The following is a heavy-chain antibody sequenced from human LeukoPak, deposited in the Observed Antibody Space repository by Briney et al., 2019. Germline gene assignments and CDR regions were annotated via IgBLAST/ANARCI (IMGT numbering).Heavy chain of an antibody. CDR1: GYSISSGYY. D-gene: IGHD6-13*01. Sequence: MSSETLSLTCTVSGYSISSGYYWGWIRQPPGKGLEWIGSIYHSGSTYYNPSLKSRVTISVDTSKNQFSLKLSSVTAADTAVYYCARFEQQPQDFDYWGQGTLVTVSS. CDR3: ARFEQQPQDFDY. CDR2: IYHSGST. J-gene: IGHJ4*02. V-gene: IGHV4-38-2*02.